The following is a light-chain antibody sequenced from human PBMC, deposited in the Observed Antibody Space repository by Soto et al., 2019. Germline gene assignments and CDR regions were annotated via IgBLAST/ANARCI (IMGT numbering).Light chain of an antibody. CDR1: QSVSSN. CDR2: GAS. J-gene: IGKJ1*01. CDR3: QQYSNSPPCT. V-gene: IGKV3-15*01. Sequence: EIVMTQSPATMSVSPGERATLSCRASQSVSSNLSWYQQKPGQAPRLLIYGASTRATGIPARFSGSGSGTEFTLTISSLESEDFAVYYCQQYSNSPPCTFGQGTKVEIK.